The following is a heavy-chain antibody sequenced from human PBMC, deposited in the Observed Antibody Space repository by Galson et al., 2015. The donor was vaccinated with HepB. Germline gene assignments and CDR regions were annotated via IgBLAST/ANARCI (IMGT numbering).Heavy chain of an antibody. CDR2: ISWNSGSI. V-gene: IGHV3-9*01. CDR1: GFTFDDYA. CDR3: ARDYYGMDV. J-gene: IGHJ6*02. Sequence: SLRLSCAASGFTFDDYAMHWVRQAPGKGLEWVSGISWNSGSIGYADSVKGRFTISRDNAKNSLYLQMNSLRAEDTALYYCARDYYGMDVWGQGTTVTVSS.